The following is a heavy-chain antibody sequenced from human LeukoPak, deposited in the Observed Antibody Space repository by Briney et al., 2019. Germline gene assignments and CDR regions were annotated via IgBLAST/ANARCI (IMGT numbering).Heavy chain of an antibody. CDR2: ISTKSQYI. CDR1: GFTFNNYG. J-gene: IGHJ3*01. V-gene: IGHV3-21*01. Sequence: GGSLRLSCVASGFTFNNYGMNWVRQAPGKGLEWVSFISTKSQYIFYADSVRGRFTISRDSAASSLFLQMNSLRAEDTAVYYCARDHPSSSPTRGHRAFGVWGLGTMVTVSS. D-gene: IGHD2-2*01. CDR3: ARDHPSSSPTRGHRAFGV.